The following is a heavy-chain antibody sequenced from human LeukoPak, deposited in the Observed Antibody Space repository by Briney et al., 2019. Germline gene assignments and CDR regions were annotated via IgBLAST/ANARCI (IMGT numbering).Heavy chain of an antibody. D-gene: IGHD3-22*01. V-gene: IGHV3-23*01. CDR1: GFTFSSYA. CDR3: AGTQPLYYYDSSGYEHEYFQH. CDR2: ISGSGGST. J-gene: IGHJ1*01. Sequence: GGSLRLSCAASGFTFSSYAMSWVRQAPGKGLEWVSAISGSGGSTYYADSVKGRFTISRDNSKNTLYLQMNSLRAEDTAVYYCAGTQPLYYYDSSGYEHEYFQHWGQGTLVTVSS.